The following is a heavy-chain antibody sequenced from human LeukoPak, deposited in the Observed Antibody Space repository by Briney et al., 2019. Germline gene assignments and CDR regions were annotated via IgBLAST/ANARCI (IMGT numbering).Heavy chain of an antibody. V-gene: IGHV3-11*01. D-gene: IGHD3-10*01. J-gene: IGHJ3*02. Sequence: GGSLRLSCAASGFTFSDYYMSWIRQAPGKGLEWVSYISSSGSTIYYADSVKGRFTISRDNAKNSLYLQMNSLRAEDTAVYYCAGERPYGHDAFDIWGQGTMVTVSS. CDR3: AGERPYGHDAFDI. CDR1: GFTFSDYY. CDR2: ISSSGSTI.